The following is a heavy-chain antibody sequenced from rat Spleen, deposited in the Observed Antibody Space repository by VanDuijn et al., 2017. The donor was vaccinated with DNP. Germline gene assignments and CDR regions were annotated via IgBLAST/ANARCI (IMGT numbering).Heavy chain of an antibody. CDR3: ARGSGTYYWYFDF. D-gene: IGHD5-1*01. CDR2: ISPRGSRT. J-gene: IGHJ1*01. Sequence: EVQLVESGGGLVQPGRSLKLSCAASGFTFSNYYMAWVRQAPRKGLEWVAAISPRGSRTYYPDSMKGRFTISRDDAKSSLYLQMNSLKSEDTATYYCARGSGTYYWYFDFWGPGTMVTVSS. CDR1: GFTFSNYY. V-gene: IGHV5-25*01.